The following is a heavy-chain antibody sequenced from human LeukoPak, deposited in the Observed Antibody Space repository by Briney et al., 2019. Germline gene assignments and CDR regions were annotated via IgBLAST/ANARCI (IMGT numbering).Heavy chain of an antibody. CDR1: GFTVSTYA. J-gene: IGHJ4*02. CDR3: ARDPGAYFDY. D-gene: IGHD3-16*01. Sequence: QSGGALRLSCAASGFTVSTYAMHCVRHAPGKGLLWVSHINTDGSSTNYADSVKGRFTISRDTAKNTLYMQMNSLRAEDTAVYYCARDPGAYFDYWGQGTLVTVSS. CDR2: INTDGSST. V-gene: IGHV3-74*01.